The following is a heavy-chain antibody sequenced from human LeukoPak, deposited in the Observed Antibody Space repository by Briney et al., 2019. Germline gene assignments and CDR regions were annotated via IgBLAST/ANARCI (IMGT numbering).Heavy chain of an antibody. V-gene: IGHV3-30*04. CDR1: GFTFSSYV. CDR3: ARVEVSGYDYGAFDY. J-gene: IGHJ4*02. CDR2: ISYDGSNE. D-gene: IGHD5-12*01. Sequence: PGRSLRLSCAASGFTFSSYVMHWVRQAPGKGLEWVAIISYDGSNEYYADSVEGRFTISRDNAKNSLYLQMSSLRADDTAVYYCARVEVSGYDYGAFDYWGQGTLVTVSS.